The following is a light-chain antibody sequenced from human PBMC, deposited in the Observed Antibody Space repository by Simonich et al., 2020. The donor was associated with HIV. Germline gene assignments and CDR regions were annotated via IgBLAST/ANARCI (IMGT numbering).Light chain of an antibody. CDR1: RSVLYTSNNKNY. J-gene: IGKJ2*01. V-gene: IGKV4-1*01. CDR2: WAS. Sequence: DIVMTQSPDSLAVSLGERATINCKSSRSVLYTSNNKNYLAGYQQKPGQPPKLLIYWASTRESGVPDRFSARGSGTDFTLTISILQAEDVAVYYCQQYYTTPFTFGQGTKLGIK. CDR3: QQYYTTPFT.